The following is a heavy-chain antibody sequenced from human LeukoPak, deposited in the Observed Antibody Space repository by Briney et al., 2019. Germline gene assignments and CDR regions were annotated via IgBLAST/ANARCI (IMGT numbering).Heavy chain of an antibody. D-gene: IGHD1-26*01. CDR1: GFTVSSNY. Sequence: QPGGSLRLSCAASGFTVSSNYMTWVRQAPGKGLEWVSFIYSGGSTYYADPVKGRFTISRDNSKNTLHLQMNSLRAEDTAVYYCAKRRGGSGSYSSDFDYWGQGTLVTVSS. CDR3: AKRRGGSGSYSSDFDY. CDR2: IYSGGST. V-gene: IGHV3-66*01. J-gene: IGHJ4*02.